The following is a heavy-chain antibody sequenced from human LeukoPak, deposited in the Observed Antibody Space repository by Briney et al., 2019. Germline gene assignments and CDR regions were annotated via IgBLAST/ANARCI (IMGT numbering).Heavy chain of an antibody. CDR1: GFTFNSHA. D-gene: IGHD2-15*01. Sequence: GGSLRLSCGASGFTFNSHAVSWVRQAPGRGLEWVSTISNSGDDTYYADSVKGRFTISRDNSKNTLYLQITSLRVEDTAVYYCAKSPCGGGSRYTGFDDWGQGTLLTVSS. CDR3: AKSPCGGGSRYTGFDD. J-gene: IGHJ4*02. CDR2: ISNSGDDT. V-gene: IGHV3-23*01.